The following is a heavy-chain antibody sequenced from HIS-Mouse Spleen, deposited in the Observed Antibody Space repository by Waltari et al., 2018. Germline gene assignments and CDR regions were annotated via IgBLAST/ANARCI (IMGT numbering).Heavy chain of an antibody. CDR3: ARGRYYGSGSYYKFDY. V-gene: IGHV4-34*01. CDR2: INHSGST. CDR1: GGSFSGYY. D-gene: IGHD3-10*01. Sequence: QVQLQQWGAGLLKPSETLSLTCAVYGGSFSGYYWIWFRQPPGKGLEWIGEINHSGSTNYNPSLKSRVTISVDTSKNQFSLKLSSVTAADTAVYYCARGRYYGSGSYYKFDYWGQGTLVTVSS. J-gene: IGHJ4*02.